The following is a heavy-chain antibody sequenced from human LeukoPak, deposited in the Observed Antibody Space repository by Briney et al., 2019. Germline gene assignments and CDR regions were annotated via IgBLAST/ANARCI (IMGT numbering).Heavy chain of an antibody. CDR3: ARGDYGGTQPYGMDV. D-gene: IGHD4-23*01. V-gene: IGHV1-69*10. J-gene: IGHJ6*02. Sequence: SVKVSCKASGGTFSSYAISWGRQAPGQGGEGRGGIIPILGIANYAQNFQRRVTITADKSTSTAYMELSSLRSEDTAVYYCARGDYGGTQPYGMDVWGQGTTVTVSS. CDR1: GGTFSSYA. CDR2: IIPILGIA.